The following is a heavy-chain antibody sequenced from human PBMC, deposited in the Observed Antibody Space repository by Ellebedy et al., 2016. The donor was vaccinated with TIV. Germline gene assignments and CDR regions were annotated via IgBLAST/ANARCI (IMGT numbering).Heavy chain of an antibody. CDR1: GGTFSSYA. CDR3: ARERYGLVRGVMIH. J-gene: IGHJ4*02. CDR2: IIPIFGTT. D-gene: IGHD3-10*01. V-gene: IGHV1-69*13. Sequence: AASVKVSCKASGGTFSSYAISWVRQAPGQGLEWIGDIIPIFGTTNNAQKFQGRVTITADESTSTAYMELSSLRSEDTAVYYCARERYGLVRGVMIHWGQGTLVTVSS.